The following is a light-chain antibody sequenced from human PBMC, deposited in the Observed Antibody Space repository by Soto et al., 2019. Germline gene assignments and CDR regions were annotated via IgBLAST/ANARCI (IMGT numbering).Light chain of an antibody. J-gene: IGKJ1*01. Sequence: DIQMTQSPSSLSASVGDRVTITCRASQSISGFLNWYQQKPGKAPKLLMYFASILESGVPSTFSGSGSETDFTLTINNLQPEDFATYYCQQSYSTPWTFGQGTKVEIK. CDR2: FAS. CDR1: QSISGF. CDR3: QQSYSTPWT. V-gene: IGKV1-39*01.